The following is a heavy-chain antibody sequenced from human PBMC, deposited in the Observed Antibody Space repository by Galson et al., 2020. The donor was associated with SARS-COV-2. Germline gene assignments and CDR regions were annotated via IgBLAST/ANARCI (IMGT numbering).Heavy chain of an antibody. D-gene: IGHD3-9*01. V-gene: IGHV4-39*01. Sequence: SETLSLTCTVSGGSISSSSYYWGWIRQPPGEGREWIGSIYYSESNYYNPSLTSRVTMSVDTSKNQFSLKLSSVTAADTAVYYCARQILTGYYSFYYFDYWGQGTLVTVSS. J-gene: IGHJ4*02. CDR3: ARQILTGYYSFYYFDY. CDR1: GGSISSSSYY. CDR2: IYYSESN.